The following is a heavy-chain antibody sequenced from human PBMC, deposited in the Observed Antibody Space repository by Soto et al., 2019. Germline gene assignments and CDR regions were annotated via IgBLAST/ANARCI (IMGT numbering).Heavy chain of an antibody. Sequence: PSETLSLTCTVSGDSIISRDFYWGWVRQPPGKGLEWIGSIFYLGSSYYHPPLNSRVTMSVDTSKNQFSLRLRSVTAADTALYFCARHSLALRKNNWFDPWGQGIMVTVSS. D-gene: IGHD3-3*02. CDR3: ARHSLALRKNNWFDP. V-gene: IGHV4-39*01. CDR1: GDSIISRDFY. CDR2: IFYLGSS. J-gene: IGHJ5*02.